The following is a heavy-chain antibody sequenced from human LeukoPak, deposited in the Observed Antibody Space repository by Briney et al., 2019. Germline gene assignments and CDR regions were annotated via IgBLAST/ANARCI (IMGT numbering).Heavy chain of an antibody. V-gene: IGHV4-39*07. CDR1: GGSISSSNYY. J-gene: IGHJ2*01. D-gene: IGHD3-10*01. Sequence: SETLSLTWSVSGGSISSSNYYWGWIRQPPGKGLARMGCIYYSGRTFYNPSLKSRVTISVDTAKNQFSLKLSSVTAADTAVYYCARVPLWFGKGYFDLWGRGILVTVSS. CDR2: IYYSGRT. CDR3: ARVPLWFGKGYFDL.